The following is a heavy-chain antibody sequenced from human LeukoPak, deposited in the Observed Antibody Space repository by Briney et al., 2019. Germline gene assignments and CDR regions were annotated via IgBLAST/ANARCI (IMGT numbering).Heavy chain of an antibody. V-gene: IGHV3-13*01. CDR1: GFTFSSYD. J-gene: IGHJ4*02. D-gene: IGHD4-17*01. Sequence: PGGSLRLSCAASGFTFSSYDMHWVRQATGKGLEWVSAIGTAGDTYYPGSVKGRFTISRENAKNSLYLQMNSLRAGDTAVYYCARVRHDYGDYAFDYWGQGTLVTVSS. CDR2: IGTAGDT. CDR3: ARVRHDYGDYAFDY.